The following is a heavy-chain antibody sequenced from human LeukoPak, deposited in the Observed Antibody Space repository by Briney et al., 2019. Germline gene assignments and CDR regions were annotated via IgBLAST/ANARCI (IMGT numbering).Heavy chain of an antibody. J-gene: IGHJ4*02. V-gene: IGHV1-69*13. Sequence: ASVKVSCKASGGTFSSYAIGWVRQAPGQGLEWMGGIIPIFGTANYAQKFQGRVTITADESTSTAYMELSSLRSEDTAVYYCARDRVTTGESFDYWGREPWSPSPQ. D-gene: IGHD4-11*01. CDR1: GGTFSSYA. CDR2: IIPIFGTA. CDR3: ARDRVTTGESFDY.